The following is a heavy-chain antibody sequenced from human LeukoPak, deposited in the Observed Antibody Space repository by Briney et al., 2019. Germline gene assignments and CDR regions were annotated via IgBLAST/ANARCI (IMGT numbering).Heavy chain of an antibody. J-gene: IGHJ3*02. CDR1: GDSISSYY. CDR2: IYYSGST. D-gene: IGHD3-22*01. Sequence: SETLSLTCTVSGDSISSYYWSWIRQPPGKGLEWIGYIYYSGSTNYSPSLKSRVAISVDTSKNQFSLKLSSVTAADTAVYYCARSERIIMILGGAFDIWGQGTVVTVSS. V-gene: IGHV4-59*08. CDR3: ARSERIIMILGGAFDI.